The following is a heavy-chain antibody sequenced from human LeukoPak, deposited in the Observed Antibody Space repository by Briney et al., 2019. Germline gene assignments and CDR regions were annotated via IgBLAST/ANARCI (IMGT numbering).Heavy chain of an antibody. CDR3: ARSINDSNYLLDY. CDR2: ISASGVST. V-gene: IGHV3-23*01. CDR1: GFNFKDYD. J-gene: IGHJ4*02. Sequence: GGSLRLSCAASGFNFKDYDMTWVRQAPGKGLEWVASISASGVSTNYADSVRGRFTISRDNSNRVVYLRMNSLRTEDTAVYYCARSINDSNYLLDYWGQGTRVIVS. D-gene: IGHD4-11*01.